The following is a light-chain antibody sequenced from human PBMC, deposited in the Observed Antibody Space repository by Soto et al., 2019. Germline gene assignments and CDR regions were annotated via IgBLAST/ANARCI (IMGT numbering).Light chain of an antibody. CDR2: RAS. V-gene: IGKV1-5*03. CDR1: QSISSW. J-gene: IGKJ1*01. Sequence: DIPMTQSPSTLSASVGDRVIITCRASQSISSWLAWYQQKPGKAPNLLIYRASTLKSGIPSRFSGSGSGTEFTLTISSLQPDDFATYYGQQYDRASWTFGPGTKVEIK. CDR3: QQYDRASWT.